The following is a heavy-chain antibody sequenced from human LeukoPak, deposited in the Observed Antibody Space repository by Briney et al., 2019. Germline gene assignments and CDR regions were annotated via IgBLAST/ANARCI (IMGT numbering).Heavy chain of an antibody. CDR3: TTRGYDSSGGFDY. CDR1: GLTFSGPA. V-gene: IGHV3-73*01. Sequence: PGCSLRLSCAPSGLTFSGPAMHWVRQASGAGLEWVGRIRSKANSYATAYAASVKGRFTISRDDSKNTAYLQMNSLKTEDTAVYYCTTRGYDSSGGFDYWGQGTLVTVSS. J-gene: IGHJ4*02. D-gene: IGHD3-22*01. CDR2: IRSKANSYAT.